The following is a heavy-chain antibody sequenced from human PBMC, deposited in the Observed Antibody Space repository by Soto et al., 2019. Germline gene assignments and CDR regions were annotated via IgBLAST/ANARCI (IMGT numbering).Heavy chain of an antibody. CDR2: IYYSGST. J-gene: IGHJ4*02. Sequence: SETLSLTCTVSGGSISSGDYYLSWIRQPPGKGLEWIGYIYYSGSTYYNPSLKSRVTISVDTSKNQFSLKLSSVTAADTAVYYCARAPTYYYDSSGPKFDYWGQGTLVTVSS. D-gene: IGHD3-22*01. CDR3: ARAPTYYYDSSGPKFDY. V-gene: IGHV4-30-4*01. CDR1: GGSISSGDYY.